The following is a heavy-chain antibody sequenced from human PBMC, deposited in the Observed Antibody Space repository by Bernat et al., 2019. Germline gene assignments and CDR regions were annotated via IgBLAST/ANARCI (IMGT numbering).Heavy chain of an antibody. V-gene: IGHV3-23*01. CDR3: AKLRYFDWLSAFDY. CDR2: ISGSGGST. J-gene: IGHJ4*02. D-gene: IGHD3-9*01. Sequence: EVQLLESGGGLVQPGGSLRLSCAASGFTFSSYAMSWVRQAPGKGLEWVSAISGSGGSTYYDDSVTGRFTISRDNSKNTLYLQMNSLRAEDTAVYYCAKLRYFDWLSAFDYWGQGTLVTVTS. CDR1: GFTFSSYA.